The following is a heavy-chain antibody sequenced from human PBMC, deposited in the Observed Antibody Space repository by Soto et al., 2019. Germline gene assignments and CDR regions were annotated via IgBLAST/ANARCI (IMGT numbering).Heavy chain of an antibody. D-gene: IGHD4-17*01. J-gene: IGHJ6*02. CDR3: ARHPTDYGDSLGGMDV. V-gene: IGHV4-39*01. Sequence: QLQLQESGPGLVKPSETLSLTCTVSGGSISSSSYYWGWIRQPPGKGLEWIGSIYYSGSTYYNPSLKSRVTLSVDTSKNQFSLKLSSVTAADTAVYYCARHPTDYGDSLGGMDVWGQGTTVTVSS. CDR2: IYYSGST. CDR1: GGSISSSSYY.